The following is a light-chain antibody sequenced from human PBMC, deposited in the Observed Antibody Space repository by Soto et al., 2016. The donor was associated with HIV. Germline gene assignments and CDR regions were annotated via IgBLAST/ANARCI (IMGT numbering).Light chain of an antibody. CDR1: NIGSKS. J-gene: IGLJ2*01. V-gene: IGLV3-21*03. Sequence: SYELTQSLSVSVAPGKTARIACGGNNIGSKSVHWYQQKPGQAPVLVVYDDSDRPSGIPERFSGSNSGNSATLTISRVEAGDEADYFCQVWDSSTNHVVFGGGTKLTVL. CDR3: QVWDSSTNHVV. CDR2: DDS.